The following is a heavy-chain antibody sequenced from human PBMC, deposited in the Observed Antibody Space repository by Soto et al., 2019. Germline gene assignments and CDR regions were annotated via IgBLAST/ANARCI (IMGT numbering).Heavy chain of an antibody. CDR2: IYYSGST. CDR1: GGSISSSSYY. CDR3: ASETAPDVRSSPNWFDP. Sequence: PSETLSLTCTVSGGSISSSSYYWGWICQPPGKGLEWIGSIYYSGSTYYNPSLKSRVTISVDTSKNQFSLKLSSVTAADTAVYYCASETAPDVRSSPNWFDPWGQGTLVTVSS. V-gene: IGHV4-39*07. J-gene: IGHJ5*02.